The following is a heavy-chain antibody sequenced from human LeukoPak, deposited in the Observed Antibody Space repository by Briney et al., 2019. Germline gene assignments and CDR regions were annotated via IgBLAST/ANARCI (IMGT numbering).Heavy chain of an antibody. CDR1: GGSISSYY. CDR3: ARFPGSMVRGVIITDDAFDI. D-gene: IGHD3-10*01. J-gene: IGHJ3*02. CDR2: IYYSGST. V-gene: IGHV4-59*08. Sequence: SETLSLTCTVSGGSISSYYWSWIRQPPGKGLEWIGYIYYSGSTNYNPSLKSRVTISVDTSKNQFSLKLSSVTAADTAVYYCARFPGSMVRGVIITDDAFDIWGQGTMVTVSS.